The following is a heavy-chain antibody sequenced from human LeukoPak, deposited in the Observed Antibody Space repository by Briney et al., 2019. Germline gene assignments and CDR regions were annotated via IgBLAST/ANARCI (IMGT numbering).Heavy chain of an antibody. CDR2: IYYSGST. J-gene: IGHJ3*02. CDR1: GGSISNYY. Sequence: SETLSLTCTLSGGSISNYYWSWIRQPPGKGLEWIGNIYYSGSTNYNPSLKSRVTISVDTSKNQFSLKLRAVTAADMAMYYCARRKNSGWSTDAFDIWGQGTMVTVSS. V-gene: IGHV4-59*08. CDR3: ARRKNSGWSTDAFDI. D-gene: IGHD6-19*01.